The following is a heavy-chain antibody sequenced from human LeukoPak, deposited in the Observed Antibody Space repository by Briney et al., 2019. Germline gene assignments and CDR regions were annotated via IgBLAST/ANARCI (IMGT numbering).Heavy chain of an antibody. CDR2: IRYDGSNK. CDR3: AKADSSGYYYATDAFDI. V-gene: IGHV3-30*02. Sequence: PGGSLRLSCAASGFTFSSYGMPWVRQAPGKGLEWVAFIRYDGSNKYYADSVKGRFTISRDNSKNTLYLQMNSLRAEDTAVYYCAKADSSGYYYATDAFDIWGQGTMVTVSS. J-gene: IGHJ3*02. D-gene: IGHD3-22*01. CDR1: GFTFSSYG.